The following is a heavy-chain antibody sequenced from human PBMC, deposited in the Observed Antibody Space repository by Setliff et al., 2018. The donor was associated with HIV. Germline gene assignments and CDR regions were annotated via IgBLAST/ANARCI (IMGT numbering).Heavy chain of an antibody. CDR3: ARGATLLPGYSDRWEYFYMDV. CDR2: INHSGST. D-gene: IGHD5-12*01. Sequence: PSETLSLTCAVFGGSFTDIGGSFTDYYWIWIRQPPGQGLEWIGEINHSGSTHHNPPLKSRATISVDTSKNQFSLRLNSVTAADTAVYYCARGATLLPGYSDRWEYFYMDVWGKGTTVTVSS. J-gene: IGHJ6*03. CDR1: GGSFTDIGGSFTDYY. V-gene: IGHV4-34*04.